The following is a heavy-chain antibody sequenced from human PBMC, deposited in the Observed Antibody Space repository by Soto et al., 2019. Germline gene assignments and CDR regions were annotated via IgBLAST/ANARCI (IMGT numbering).Heavy chain of an antibody. J-gene: IGHJ4*02. CDR1: GGSISSGDYY. V-gene: IGHV4-30-4*01. D-gene: IGHD6-13*01. CDR3: ATSYGNAWYTY. Sequence: SQTLSLTCPVSGGSISSGDYYWCRIRQPPGKGLEWIAYIYYSGSTYYNPSLKSRVTISVDTSKNQFTLQLTSVTVADTAVYYCATSYGNAWYTYWGQGTQVTVSS. CDR2: IYYSGST.